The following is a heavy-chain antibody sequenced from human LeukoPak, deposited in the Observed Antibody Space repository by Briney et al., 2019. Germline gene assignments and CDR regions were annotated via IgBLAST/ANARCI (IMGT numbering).Heavy chain of an antibody. CDR2: IRHDGSYK. D-gene: IGHD1-20*01. CDR3: AKVSITALDY. V-gene: IGHV3-30*02. Sequence: GGSLRLSCAASGFTFSSYGMHWVRQAPAKGQEWVAFIRHDGSYKYYADSVKGRFTISRDDSKNTLYLQMNSLIAEDTAMYYCAKVSITALDYWGQGTLVTVSS. J-gene: IGHJ4*02. CDR1: GFTFSSYG.